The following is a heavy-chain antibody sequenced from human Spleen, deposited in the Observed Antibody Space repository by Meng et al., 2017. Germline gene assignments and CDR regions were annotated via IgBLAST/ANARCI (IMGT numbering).Heavy chain of an antibody. D-gene: IGHD5-18*01. J-gene: IGHJ4*02. V-gene: IGHV4-34*01. CDR3: ASVSNTADLHGDY. CDR1: GGSFSGYY. CDR2: INHSGST. Sequence: QVQLQPWGAGLLKPSETLSPTCAVYGGSFSGYYWSWIRQPPGKGLEWIGEINHSGSTNYNPSLKSRVTISVDKSKNQFSLKLSSVTAADTAVYYCASVSNTADLHGDYWGQGTLVTVSS.